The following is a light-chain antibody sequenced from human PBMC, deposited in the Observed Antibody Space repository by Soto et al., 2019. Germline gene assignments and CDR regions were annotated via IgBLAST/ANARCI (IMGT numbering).Light chain of an antibody. CDR2: SND. J-gene: IGLJ3*02. CDR1: SSNLGSHT. CDR3: ATWEDSLNGPV. V-gene: IGLV1-44*01. Sequence: QSVLTQPPSASATPGQRVAISCSGSSSNLGSHTVNWYHQLPGTAPKLLIYSNDQRPSGVPGRFSGSKSGTSASLAISGLQSEDEGEYYCATWEDSLNGPVFGGGTKLTVL.